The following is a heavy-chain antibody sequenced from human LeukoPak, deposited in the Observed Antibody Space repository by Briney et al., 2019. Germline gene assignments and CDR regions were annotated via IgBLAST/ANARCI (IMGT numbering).Heavy chain of an antibody. D-gene: IGHD1-26*01. CDR2: IYYSGGT. V-gene: IGHV4-30-4*01. J-gene: IGHJ3*02. Sequence: PSETLSLTCTVSGGSISSGDYYWSWIRQPPGKGLEWIGYIYYSGGTYYNPSLKSRVTISVDTSKNQFSLKLSSVAAADTAVYYCARRSYYVPFDIWGQGTMVTVSS. CDR3: ARRSYYVPFDI. CDR1: GGSISSGDYY.